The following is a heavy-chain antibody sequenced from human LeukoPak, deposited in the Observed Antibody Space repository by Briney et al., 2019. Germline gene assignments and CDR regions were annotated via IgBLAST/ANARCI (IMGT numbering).Heavy chain of an antibody. CDR1: GGTFSSHS. CDR2: IIPIFGTA. J-gene: IGHJ3*02. V-gene: IGHV1-69*13. CDR3: ARARKQWLAPDAFDI. D-gene: IGHD6-19*01. Sequence: GASVKVSCKASGGTFSSHSFSWVRQAPGQGLEWMGGIIPIFGTANYAQKFQGRVTITADESTSTAYMELSSLRSEDTAVYYCARARKQWLAPDAFDIWGQGTMVTVSS.